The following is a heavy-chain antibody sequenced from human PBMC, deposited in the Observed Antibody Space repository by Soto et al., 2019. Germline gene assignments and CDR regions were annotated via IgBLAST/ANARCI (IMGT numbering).Heavy chain of an antibody. CDR1: GYTXSSYA. D-gene: IGHD7-27*01. J-gene: IGHJ4*02. V-gene: IGHV1-3*01. CDR2: INAGYGNT. CDR3: ARDTGDGTFDF. Sequence: SXKVSFKAAGYTXSSYAMDLVRQAPGQRLEWMGWINAGYGNTKSSQKFQDRVTISRETSASTAYMELTSLRSEDTAVYYCARDTGDGTFDFWGQGTLGTVSS.